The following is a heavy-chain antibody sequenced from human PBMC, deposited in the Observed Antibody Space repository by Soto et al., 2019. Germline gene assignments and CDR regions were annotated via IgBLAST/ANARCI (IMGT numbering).Heavy chain of an antibody. CDR3: ARLGGYYKAFAS. J-gene: IGHJ4*02. V-gene: IGHV4-59*08. CDR2: IYYSGST. D-gene: IGHD3-22*01. Sequence: SETLSLTCTVSGGSISPYYWSWIRQPPGKGLEWIGYIYYSGSTTYNPSLKSRVNISVDTSQNQFSLNLSSVTAADTAVYYCARLGGYYKAFASWGQGTLVTIS. CDR1: GGSISPYY.